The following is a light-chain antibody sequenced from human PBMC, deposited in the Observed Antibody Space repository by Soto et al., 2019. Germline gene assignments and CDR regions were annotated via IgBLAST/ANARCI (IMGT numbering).Light chain of an antibody. CDR3: SSFAGSYTHV. CDR1: NSDVGGYNY. Sequence: QSALTQPRSVSGSPGQAVTFSCTGTNSDVGGYNYVSWYQQHPDKAPKLMIYDVSKRPSGVPDRFSGSKSGNTASLTISGLQDEDEADYFCSSFAGSYTHVFGTGTKVTVL. J-gene: IGLJ1*01. CDR2: DVS. V-gene: IGLV2-11*01.